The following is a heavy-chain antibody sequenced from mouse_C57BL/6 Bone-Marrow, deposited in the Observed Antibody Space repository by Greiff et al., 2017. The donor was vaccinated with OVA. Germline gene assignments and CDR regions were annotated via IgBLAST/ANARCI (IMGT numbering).Heavy chain of an antibody. J-gene: IGHJ3*01. V-gene: IGHV2-9*01. CDR3: AKHEGLRRAWLAY. D-gene: IGHD2-4*01. Sequence: QVQGVESGPGLVAPSQSLSITCTVSGFSLTSYGVDWVRQPPGKGLEWLGVIWGGGSTNYNSALMSRLSISKANSKSQVILKMNSLQNADTDMYYSAKHEGLRRAWLAYWGQGTLVTVSA. CDR2: IWGGGST. CDR1: GFSLTSYG.